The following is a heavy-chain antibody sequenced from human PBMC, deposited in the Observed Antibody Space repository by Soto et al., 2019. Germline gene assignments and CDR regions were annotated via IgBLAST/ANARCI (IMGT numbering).Heavy chain of an antibody. CDR1: GGSVSNGAYY. CDR2: IYYSGST. V-gene: IGHV4-61*08. J-gene: IGHJ4*02. D-gene: IGHD2-2*01. Sequence: PSETLSLTCSVSGGSVSNGAYYWSWIRQPPGKGLELIGYIYYSGSTTYNPSLKSRVTISVDTSKNQFSLKLSSVTAADTAVYYCATYAAGRHVDHWGQGTLVTVSS. CDR3: ATYAAGRHVDH.